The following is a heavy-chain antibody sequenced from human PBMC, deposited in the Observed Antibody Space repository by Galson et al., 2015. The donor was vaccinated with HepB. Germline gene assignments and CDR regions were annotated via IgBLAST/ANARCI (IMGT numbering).Heavy chain of an antibody. CDR2: TYYSGST. V-gene: IGHV4-59*01. CDR3: ARDVTGEWYFDL. J-gene: IGHJ2*01. CDR1: GGSISGYY. Sequence: ETLSLTCTVSGGSISGYYWSWIRQPPGKGLEWIGYTYYSGSTNNNPSLKSRATISRDTSKNQFSLRLSSVTAADTAVYYCARDVTGEWYFDLWGRGTLVTVSS. D-gene: IGHD7-27*01.